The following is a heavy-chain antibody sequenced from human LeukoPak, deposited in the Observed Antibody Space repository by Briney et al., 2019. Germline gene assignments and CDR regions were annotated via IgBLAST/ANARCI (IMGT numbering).Heavy chain of an antibody. Sequence: ASVKVSCRAPGYSFASYAISWVRRAPGQGLEWMGWISADSGKTDYAQKFQGRVTMTTDTSTSTAYMELMSLRSDDTAVYYCAGQKCSGGSCDREIWGQGTLVTVSS. V-gene: IGHV1-18*01. D-gene: IGHD2-15*01. CDR2: ISADSGKT. CDR3: AGQKCSGGSCDREI. J-gene: IGHJ4*02. CDR1: GYSFASYA.